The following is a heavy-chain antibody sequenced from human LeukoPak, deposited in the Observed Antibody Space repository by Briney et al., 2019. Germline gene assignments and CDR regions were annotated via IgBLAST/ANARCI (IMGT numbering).Heavy chain of an antibody. CDR2: ISSSSSYI. CDR1: GFTFSSYS. D-gene: IGHD1-26*01. CDR3: ARESGGDTAFDP. V-gene: IGHV3-21*01. Sequence: PGGSLRLSCAASGFTFSSYSMNWVRQAPGKGLEWVSSISSSSSYIYYADSVKGRFTISRDNAKNSLYLQMNSLRAEDTAVYYCARESGGDTAFDPWGQGTLVTVSS. J-gene: IGHJ5*02.